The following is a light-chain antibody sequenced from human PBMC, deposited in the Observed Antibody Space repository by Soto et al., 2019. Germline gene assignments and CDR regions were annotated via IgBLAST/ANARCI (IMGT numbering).Light chain of an antibody. J-gene: IGLJ3*02. CDR3: QSYDSSRSGWV. Sequence: QSVLTQPPSVSGAPGQRVTISCTGSSSNIGAGYDVHWYQQLPGKAPKLLIYGNSNRPSGVPDRFSGSKSGTSASLAITGLRAEDEADYYCQSYDSSRSGWVFGGGTKLTVL. CDR2: GNS. CDR1: SSNIGAGYD. V-gene: IGLV1-40*01.